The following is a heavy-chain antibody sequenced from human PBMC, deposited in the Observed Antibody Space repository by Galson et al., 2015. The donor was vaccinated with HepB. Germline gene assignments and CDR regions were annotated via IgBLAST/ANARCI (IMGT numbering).Heavy chain of an antibody. CDR1: GFTFSSYA. V-gene: IGHV3-23*01. CDR2: ISGGGGNT. D-gene: IGHD6-19*01. CDR3: AKGRRQWLAPYYFDY. J-gene: IGHJ4*02. Sequence: SLRLSCAASGFTFSSYAMSWVRQAPGKGLEWVSAISGGGGNTYYTESVKGRFTISRDNSKNTLYLQMNGLRAEDTALYYCAKGRRQWLAPYYFDYWGQGTLVTVSS.